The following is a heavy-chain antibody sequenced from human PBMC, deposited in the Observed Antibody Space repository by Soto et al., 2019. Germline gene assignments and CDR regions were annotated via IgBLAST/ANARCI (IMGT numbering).Heavy chain of an antibody. CDR3: ARRSIYSEDSGSDYFVY. Sequence: QVQLQQWGAGLLKPSETLSLTCAVYGGSFSGYYWCWISQPPGKGLEWIGEINHSGSKNYNPSLKSRDTIAVDTSKNHSPPKQRSVTATDTAVYYCARRSIYSEDSGSDYFVYGVQGTLVTVSP. J-gene: IGHJ4*02. CDR1: GGSFSGYY. CDR2: INHSGSK. D-gene: IGHD1-26*01. V-gene: IGHV4-34*01.